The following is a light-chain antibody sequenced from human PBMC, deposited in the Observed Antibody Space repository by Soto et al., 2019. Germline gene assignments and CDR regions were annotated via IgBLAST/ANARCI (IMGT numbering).Light chain of an antibody. CDR3: QRYQNWPL. CDR2: GAS. V-gene: IGKV3-15*01. Sequence: MIITRSPATMYVSPGERVTLSCRTSHSVNSHVAWYQQKPGQAPRLLLYGASTRATGIPVRFSGSGFGTEFTLTISSLQSEDFAVDYGQRYQNWPLFGQGTPPEIK. CDR1: HSVNSH. J-gene: IGKJ5*01.